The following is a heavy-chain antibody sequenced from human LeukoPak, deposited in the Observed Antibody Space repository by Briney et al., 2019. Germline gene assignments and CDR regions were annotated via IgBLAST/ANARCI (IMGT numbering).Heavy chain of an antibody. D-gene: IGHD4-17*01. V-gene: IGHV4-30-2*01. CDR3: ARGGAVTLGDYFDY. Sequence: PSETLSLTCAVSGGSISSGGYSWSWIRQPPGKGLEWIGYIYQSGSTYYNPSLKSRVTISVDRSKNQFSLKLSSVTAADTAVYYCARGGAVTLGDYFDYWGQGTLVTVSS. J-gene: IGHJ4*02. CDR1: GGSISSGGYS. CDR2: IYQSGST.